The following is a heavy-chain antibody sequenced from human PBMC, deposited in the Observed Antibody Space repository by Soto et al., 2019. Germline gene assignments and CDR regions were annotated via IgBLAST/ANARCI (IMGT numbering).Heavy chain of an antibody. D-gene: IGHD1-26*01. CDR1: GGSISSYY. CDR2: IYYSGST. Sequence: WETLSLTCTVSGGSISSYYWSWIRQPPGKGLEWIGYIYYSGSTNYNPSLKSRVTISVDTSKNQFSLKLSSVTAADTAVYYCARLGGSAYYYYYYMDVWGKGTTVTVSS. CDR3: ARLGGSAYYYYYYMDV. J-gene: IGHJ6*03. V-gene: IGHV4-59*08.